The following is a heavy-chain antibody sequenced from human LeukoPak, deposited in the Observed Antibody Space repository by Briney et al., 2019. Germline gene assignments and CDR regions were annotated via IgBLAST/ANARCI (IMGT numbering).Heavy chain of an antibody. CDR2: ISPSGGST. Sequence: ASVKVSCKAFGYTFTSNYMHWVRQAPGQGPEWMGVISPSGGSTTHAQKFQGRVTLTRDMSTSTAYLQWSSLKASDTAMYYCARQNWYYYDSSGHPDAFDVWGQGTMVTVSS. CDR3: ARQNWYYYDSSGHPDAFDV. CDR1: GYTFTSNY. J-gene: IGHJ3*01. D-gene: IGHD3-22*01. V-gene: IGHV1-46*01.